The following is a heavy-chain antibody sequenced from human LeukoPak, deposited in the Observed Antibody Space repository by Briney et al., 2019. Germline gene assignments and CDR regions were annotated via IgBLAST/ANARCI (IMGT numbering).Heavy chain of an antibody. J-gene: IGHJ4*02. CDR2: IYTSGST. D-gene: IGHD2-2*01. CDR3: AGVVPAANAGSYADY. V-gene: IGHV4-4*07. Sequence: SETLSLTCTVSGGSISSYHWSWIRQPAGKGLEWIGRIYTSGSTNYNPSLKSRVTMSVDTSKNQSSLKLSSVTAADTAVYYCAGVVPAANAGSYADYWGQGTLVTVSS. CDR1: GGSISSYH.